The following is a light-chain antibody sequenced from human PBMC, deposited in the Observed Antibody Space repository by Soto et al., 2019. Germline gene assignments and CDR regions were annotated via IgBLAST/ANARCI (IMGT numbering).Light chain of an antibody. CDR1: SSDVGGYDY. J-gene: IGLJ1*01. CDR2: EVT. CDR3: TSYAGSSSDV. Sequence: QSVLTQPPSASGSPGQSVTISCTGTSSDVGGYDYVSWYQQYPGKAPKLIIYEVTKRPSGVPDRFSGSKSGNTASLTVSGLQAEDEADYYCTSYAGSSSDVFGAGTKVTV. V-gene: IGLV2-8*01.